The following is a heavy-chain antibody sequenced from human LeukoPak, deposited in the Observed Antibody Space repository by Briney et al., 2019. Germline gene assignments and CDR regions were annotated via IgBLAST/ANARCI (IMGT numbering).Heavy chain of an antibody. V-gene: IGHV1-2*02. CDR3: AREGEEYDTSGYYYN. J-gene: IGHJ4*02. Sequence: ASVKVSCKPSGYTFTAYYWHWLRQAPGQGLEGMGGINPNTGGTKYAQNFQGRVTMTQSTSISTAYMELSRLTSDDTAVYYCAREGEEYDTSGYYYNWGQGTLVTVSS. CDR1: GYTFTAYY. D-gene: IGHD3-22*01. CDR2: INPNTGGT.